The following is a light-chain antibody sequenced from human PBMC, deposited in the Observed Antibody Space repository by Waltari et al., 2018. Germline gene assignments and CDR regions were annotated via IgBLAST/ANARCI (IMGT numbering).Light chain of an antibody. CDR2: SND. J-gene: IGLJ2*01. CDR3: AAWDDSLNGVV. Sequence: QPVLTHSPSASGTPGQRVTIFCSGISCNLGSTAVTWYRQLPGTAPKLLIFSNDQRPSGVPDRFSGSKSGTSASLAISGLQSEDGADYYCAAWDDSLNGVVFGGGTKLTVL. CDR1: SCNLGSTA. V-gene: IGLV1-44*01.